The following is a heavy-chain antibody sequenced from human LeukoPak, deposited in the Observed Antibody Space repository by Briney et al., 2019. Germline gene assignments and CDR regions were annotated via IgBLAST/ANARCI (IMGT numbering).Heavy chain of an antibody. D-gene: IGHD1-14*01. CDR1: GFTFSGHW. J-gene: IGHJ4*02. Sequence: PGGSLRLSCAASGFTFSGHWMSWVRQAPGKGLEWVANINQGGSEKYYVDSVKGRFTISRDNANNLLYLQMNRLRGEDTAVYYCTRDRSRAEDDWGQGTLVTVSS. V-gene: IGHV3-7*01. CDR2: INQGGSEK. CDR3: TRDRSRAEDD.